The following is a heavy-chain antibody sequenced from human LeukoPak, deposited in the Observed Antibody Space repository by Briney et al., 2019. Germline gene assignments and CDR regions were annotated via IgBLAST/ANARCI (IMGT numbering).Heavy chain of an antibody. CDR2: IYPDDSDI. V-gene: IGHV5-51*01. J-gene: IGHJ4*02. D-gene: IGHD3-22*01. Sequence: GESLKISCNGSGFXFTSYWIGWVRQTPGRGLEWMGIIYPDDSDIRLSPTFQGQVTMSADKSISTAYLRWSSLKASDSAMYFCARLYYDTSGYFDYWGQGTLVTVSS. CDR3: ARLYYDTSGYFDY. CDR1: GFXFTSYW.